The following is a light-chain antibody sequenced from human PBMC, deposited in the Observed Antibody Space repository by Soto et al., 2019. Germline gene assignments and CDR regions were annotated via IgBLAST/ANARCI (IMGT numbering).Light chain of an antibody. Sequence: IVMTQSPDSLAVSLGERSTLNCKASQSVLYSSNTKNYLAWNQQKPGQPPKLLIYWASSRESGVPDRFSGSGSGTDFTLTISSLQAEDVAVYYCQQYYSTPWTFGQGTKVEIK. V-gene: IGKV4-1*01. CDR2: WAS. CDR3: QQYYSTPWT. J-gene: IGKJ1*01. CDR1: QSVLYSSNTKNY.